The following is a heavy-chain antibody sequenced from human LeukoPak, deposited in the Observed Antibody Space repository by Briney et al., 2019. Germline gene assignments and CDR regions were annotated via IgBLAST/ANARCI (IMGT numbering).Heavy chain of an antibody. D-gene: IGHD2-15*01. J-gene: IGHJ4*02. V-gene: IGHV1-2*02. CDR2: INPNSGGT. Sequence: LWASVKVSCKASGYTFTGYYMHWVRQAPRQGLEWMGWINPNSGGTNYAQKFQGRVTMTRDTSISTAYMELSRLRSDDTAVYYCARSWVVAATRYYFDYWGQGTLVTVSS. CDR1: GYTFTGYY. CDR3: ARSWVVAATRYYFDY.